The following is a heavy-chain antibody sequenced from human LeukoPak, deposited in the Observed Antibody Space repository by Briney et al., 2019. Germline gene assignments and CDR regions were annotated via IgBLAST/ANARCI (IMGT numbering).Heavy chain of an antibody. Sequence: GGSLRLSCAASGLTFSNYGLSWVRQAPAKGLEWVSLISWDGGSTYYADSVKGRFTISRDNSKNSLYLQMNSLRAEDTALYYCAKDVSAVAGIDYCGQGTLVTVSS. CDR3: AKDVSAVAGIDY. D-gene: IGHD6-19*01. CDR2: ISWDGGST. V-gene: IGHV3-43D*03. CDR1: GLTFSNYG. J-gene: IGHJ4*02.